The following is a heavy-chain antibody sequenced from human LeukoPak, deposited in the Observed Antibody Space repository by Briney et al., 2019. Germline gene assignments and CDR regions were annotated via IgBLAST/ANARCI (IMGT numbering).Heavy chain of an antibody. CDR3: ARDARGWLQRILDY. CDR1: GFTFSSYS. D-gene: IGHD5-24*01. Sequence: PGGSLRLSCAASGFTFSSYSMNWVRQAPGKGLEWVSSISSSSSYIYYADSVKGRFTISRDNAKNSLYLQMNSLRAEDTAVYYCARDARGWLQRILDYWGQGTLVTVSS. CDR2: ISSSSSYI. J-gene: IGHJ4*02. V-gene: IGHV3-21*01.